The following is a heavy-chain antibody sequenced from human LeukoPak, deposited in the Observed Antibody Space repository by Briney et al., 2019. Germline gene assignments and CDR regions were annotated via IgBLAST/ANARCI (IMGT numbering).Heavy chain of an antibody. CDR1: GGSISSSSYY. CDR2: IYYSGST. J-gene: IGHJ4*02. D-gene: IGHD5-12*01. CDR3: ARRDIVATINY. V-gene: IGHV4-39*01. Sequence: SETLSLTCTVSGGSISSSSYYWGWIRQPPGKGLEWIGSIYYSGSTYSNPSLKSRVTISVDTSKNQFSLNLSSVTAADTAVYYCARRDIVATINYWGQGTLVTVSS.